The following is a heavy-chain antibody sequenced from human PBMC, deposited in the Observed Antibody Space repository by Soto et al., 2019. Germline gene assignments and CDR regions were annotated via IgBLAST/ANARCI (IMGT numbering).Heavy chain of an antibody. Sequence: PGGSLRLSCAASGFILSDHGMTWVRQAPGKGLEWVAVISRDGGTKYYADSVKGRFTISRDNSRNTLFLEMNSLRGDDMAVYYCTGEVASGYWGQGTLVTVSS. D-gene: IGHD2-8*02. CDR3: TGEVASGY. J-gene: IGHJ4*02. CDR1: GFILSDHG. V-gene: IGHV3-30*03. CDR2: ISRDGGTK.